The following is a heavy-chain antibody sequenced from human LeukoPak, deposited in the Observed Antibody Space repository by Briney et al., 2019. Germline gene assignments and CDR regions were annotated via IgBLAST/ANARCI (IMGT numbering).Heavy chain of an antibody. D-gene: IGHD3-9*01. CDR1: GYTFTDYY. J-gene: IGHJ4*02. V-gene: IGHV1-2*02. CDR2: VNPNGGGT. Sequence: ASVKVSCKTSGYTFTDYYTHWLRQAPGQGPEWMGWVNPNGGGTNYAQKFQGRVTMTRDTSISTAYMELSGLRSDDTAIYYCARQDNILAPFDSWGQGTLVTVSS. CDR3: ARQDNILAPFDS.